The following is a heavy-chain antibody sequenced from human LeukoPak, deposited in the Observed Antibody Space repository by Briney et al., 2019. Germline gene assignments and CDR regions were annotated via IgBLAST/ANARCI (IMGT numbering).Heavy chain of an antibody. Sequence: GSLRLSCAASGFTFSSYSMNWVRQAPGKGLEWIGEINHSGSTNYNPSLKSRVTISVDTSKNQFSLKLSSVTAADTAVYYCARHGHYYYDSSGYYPFDYWGQGTLVTVSS. D-gene: IGHD3-22*01. CDR3: ARHGHYYYDSSGYYPFDY. J-gene: IGHJ4*02. CDR2: INHSGST. V-gene: IGHV4-34*01. CDR1: GFTFSSYS.